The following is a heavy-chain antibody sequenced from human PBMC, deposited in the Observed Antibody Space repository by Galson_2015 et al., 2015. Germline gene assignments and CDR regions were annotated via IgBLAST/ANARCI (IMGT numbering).Heavy chain of an antibody. CDR1: GFTFSSYG. Sequence: SLRLSCAASGFTFSSYGMHWVRQAPGKGLEWVAVIWYDGSNKYYADSVKGRFTISRDNSKNTLYLQMNSLRAEDTAVYYCASGYCGGDCYIDYWGQGTLVTVSS. J-gene: IGHJ4*02. CDR3: ASGYCGGDCYIDY. D-gene: IGHD2-21*02. V-gene: IGHV3-33*01. CDR2: IWYDGSNK.